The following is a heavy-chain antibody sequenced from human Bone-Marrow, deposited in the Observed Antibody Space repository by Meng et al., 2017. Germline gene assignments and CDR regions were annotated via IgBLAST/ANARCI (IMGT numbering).Heavy chain of an antibody. CDR3: ARDSTSAYANS. V-gene: IGHV1-2*06. CDR1: GYTFTGYY. Sequence: VQVGQSGGEVKKTGASVTVSCKASGYTFTGYYINWVRQDPGKGLEWMGRINPNSGGTNYAQNFQGRVTMTRDTSISTVYMELSRLTSDDTAVYYCARDSTSAYANSWGQGTLVTVSS. CDR2: INPNSGGT. J-gene: IGHJ4*02. D-gene: IGHD5-12*01.